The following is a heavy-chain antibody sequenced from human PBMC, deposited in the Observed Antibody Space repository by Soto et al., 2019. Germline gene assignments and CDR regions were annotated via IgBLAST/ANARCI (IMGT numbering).Heavy chain of an antibody. CDR2: ISYDGSNK. CDR3: AKVHSSCWYYFDS. D-gene: IGHD6-19*01. Sequence: QVQLVESGGGVVQPGRSLRLYCAASGFTFSSYGMHWVRQAPGKGLEWVAVISYDGSNKYYADSVKGRFTISRDNSKNTLYLQMNSLRDEDTAVYYCAKVHSSCWYYFDSWGQGTLVTVSS. V-gene: IGHV3-30*18. J-gene: IGHJ4*02. CDR1: GFTFSSYG.